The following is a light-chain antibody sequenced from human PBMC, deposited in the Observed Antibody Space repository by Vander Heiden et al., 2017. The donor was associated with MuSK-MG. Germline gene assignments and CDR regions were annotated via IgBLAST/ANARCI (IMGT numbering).Light chain of an antibody. V-gene: IGLV1-44*01. J-gene: IGLJ3*02. CDR2: TSH. CDR1: RSNIGSNT. Sequence: SVLTQPPSASGTPGQRVAVSCSGSRSNIGSNTVNWYQQVPGTAPKLLIYTSHQRPSGVPERFSGSKSGTAASRASSGLQSEEEADYYCVTWEDSRDGWVLGGGTKLTVL. CDR3: VTWEDSRDGWV.